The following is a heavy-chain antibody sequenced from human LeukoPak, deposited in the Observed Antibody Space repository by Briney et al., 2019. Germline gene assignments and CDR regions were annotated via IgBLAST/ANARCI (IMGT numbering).Heavy chain of an antibody. D-gene: IGHD2/OR15-2a*01. CDR2: ISGSGGST. V-gene: IGHV3-23*01. CDR3: AREGPRGNSQFDY. Sequence: GGAPRLSCAASGFTFSSYAISWVPQAPGEGVGWVSAISGSGGSTYYADSVKGRFTISRDNSKNTLYLQMNSLRAEDTAVYYCAREGPRGNSQFDYWGQGTLVTVSS. J-gene: IGHJ4*02. CDR1: GFTFSSYA.